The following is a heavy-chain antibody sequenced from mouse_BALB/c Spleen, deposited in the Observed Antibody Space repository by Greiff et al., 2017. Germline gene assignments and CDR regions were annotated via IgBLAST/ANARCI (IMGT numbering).Heavy chain of an antibody. V-gene: IGHV1S81*02. CDR2: INPSNGGT. CDR1: GYTFTSYY. D-gene: IGHD2-10*01. Sequence: QVQLQQSGAELVKPGASVKLSCKASGYTFTSYYMYWVKQRPGQGLEWIGEINPSNGGTNFNEKFKSKATLTVDKSSSTAYMQLSSLTSEDSAVYYCTSPAYYGKYDYAMDYWGQGTSVTVSS. J-gene: IGHJ4*01. CDR3: TSPAYYGKYDYAMDY.